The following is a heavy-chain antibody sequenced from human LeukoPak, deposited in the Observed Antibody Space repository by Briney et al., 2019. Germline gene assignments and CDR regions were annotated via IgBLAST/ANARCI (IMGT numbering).Heavy chain of an antibody. CDR3: ARDSAYRATMVRGVNYYFDY. CDR1: GYTFTGYY. CDR2: INPNSGGT. D-gene: IGHD3-10*01. J-gene: IGHJ4*02. V-gene: IGHV1-2*02. Sequence: ASVKVSCKTSGYTFTGYYMHWVRQAPGQGLEWMGWINPNSGGTNYAQKFQGRVTMTRDTSISTAYMELSRLRSDDTAVYYCARDSAYRATMVRGVNYYFDYWGQGTLVTVSS.